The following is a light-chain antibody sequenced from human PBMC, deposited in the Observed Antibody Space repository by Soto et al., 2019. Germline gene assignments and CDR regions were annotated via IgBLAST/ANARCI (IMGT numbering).Light chain of an antibody. Sequence: DIQMTESPSTLSASVGGSVTITCRASQTISSWLAWYQQKPGKAPKILIYKASTLKSGVPSRFRGSGSGTKFTLTIASLQPDDFETYYCQQYETFSGTFGPGTKVDIK. CDR3: QQYETFSGT. J-gene: IGKJ1*01. CDR2: KAS. V-gene: IGKV1-5*03. CDR1: QTISSW.